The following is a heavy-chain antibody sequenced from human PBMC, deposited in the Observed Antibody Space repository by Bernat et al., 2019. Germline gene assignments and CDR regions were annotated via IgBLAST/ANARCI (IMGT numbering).Heavy chain of an antibody. V-gene: IGHV3-33*01. CDR3: VRDGAALYYYHGMDV. CDR2: IWYDGSNK. D-gene: IGHD6-25*01. J-gene: IGHJ6*02. Sequence: QVQLVESGGGVVQPGRSLRLSCAASGFTFNYYGMHWVRQAPGKGLGWGSVIWYDGSNKYYADSVKGRFFISRDDSENTLYLQMDSLKSEDTAVYYCVRDGAALYYYHGMDVWGRGTTVTVSS. CDR1: GFTFNYYG.